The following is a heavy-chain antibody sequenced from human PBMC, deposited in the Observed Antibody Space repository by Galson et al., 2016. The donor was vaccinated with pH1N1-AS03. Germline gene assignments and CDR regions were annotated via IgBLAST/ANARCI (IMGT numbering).Heavy chain of an antibody. Sequence: SLRLSCAASGFTFSHYSMSWVRQAPGKGLEWVSSISGSSSYIYYADSVKGRFTISRYNAKNSVYLQMNSLRAEDTAVYYCAKDSNEYCSGGNCLAFDLWGQGTVVAVSS. V-gene: IGHV3-21*01. D-gene: IGHD2-15*01. J-gene: IGHJ3*01. CDR3: AKDSNEYCSGGNCLAFDL. CDR1: GFTFSHYS. CDR2: ISGSSSYI.